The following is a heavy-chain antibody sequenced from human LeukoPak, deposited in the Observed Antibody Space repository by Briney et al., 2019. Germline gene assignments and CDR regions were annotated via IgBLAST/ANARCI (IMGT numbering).Heavy chain of an antibody. D-gene: IGHD6-19*01. V-gene: IGHV5-51*01. CDR3: ARQGSSGWLASNWFDP. CDR1: GYSFTSYW. CDR2: IYPGDSDT. J-gene: IGHJ5*02. Sequence: GESLKISCKGSGYSFTSYWIGWVRQVPGKGLEWMGIIYPGDSDTRYSPSFQGQVTISADKSISTAYLQWSSLKASDTAMYYCARQGSSGWLASNWFDPWGQGTLVTVSS.